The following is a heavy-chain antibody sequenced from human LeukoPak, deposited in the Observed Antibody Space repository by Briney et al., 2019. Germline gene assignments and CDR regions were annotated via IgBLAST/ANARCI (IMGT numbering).Heavy chain of an antibody. CDR1: GGSISSYY. D-gene: IGHD3-22*01. CDR3: ARGLLDSSGYYADY. J-gene: IGHJ4*02. V-gene: IGHV4-59*01. Sequence: SETLSLTCTVSGGSISSYYWSWLRQPPGKGLEWIGYIYYSGSTNYNPSLKSRVTISVDTSKNQFSLKLSSVTAADTAVYYCARGLLDSSGYYADYWGQGTLVTVSS. CDR2: IYYSGST.